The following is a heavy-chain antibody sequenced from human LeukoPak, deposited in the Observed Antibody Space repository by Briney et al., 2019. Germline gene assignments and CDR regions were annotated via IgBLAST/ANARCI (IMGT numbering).Heavy chain of an antibody. D-gene: IGHD6-6*01. J-gene: IGHJ4*02. CDR3: ANEGAYTSSSPTGY. V-gene: IGHV3-7*01. CDR2: INQDGSEK. CDR1: AFTFSSYC. Sequence: AGSLRLSCGASAFTFSSYCMSWDRQAPGKGLEWVATINQDGSEKYYMDSVKGRFTISRDNAKNSLYLQRNSLRADDTAVYYCANEGAYTSSSPTGYWGKGTLVTVSS.